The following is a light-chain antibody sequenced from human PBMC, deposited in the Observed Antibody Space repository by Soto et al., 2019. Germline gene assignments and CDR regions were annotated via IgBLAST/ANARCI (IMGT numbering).Light chain of an antibody. V-gene: IGKV1-5*01. CDR3: REYTRYSRT. Sequence: RHTKTSRASQSISSRLAWYQLKPGKAPKLLISDASSLERGVPSTFSVSGSGREFTLIISPLQPADFATRSWREYTRYSRTSRQGTKVDIK. CDR2: DAS. J-gene: IGKJ1*01. CDR1: QSISSR.